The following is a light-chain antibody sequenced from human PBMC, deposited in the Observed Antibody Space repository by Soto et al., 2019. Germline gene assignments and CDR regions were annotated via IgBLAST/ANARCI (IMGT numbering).Light chain of an antibody. CDR3: SSFTTSNNCV. CDR2: EVT. J-gene: IGLJ6*01. CDR1: SSDVGTYDL. V-gene: IGLV2-14*01. Sequence: QSALTQPTSVSGSPGQSITISCTATSSDVGTYDLVSWFQQHPGTAPKLMIYEVTNRPSGVSYRFSGSKSGNTASLTISGLQAEDEADYYCSSFTTSNNCVFGCGTKVTVL.